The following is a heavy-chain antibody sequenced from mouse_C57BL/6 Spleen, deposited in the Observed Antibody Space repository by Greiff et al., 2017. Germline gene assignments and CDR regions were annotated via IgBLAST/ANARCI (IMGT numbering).Heavy chain of an antibody. CDR2: IRLKSDNYAT. Sequence: EVQGVESGGGLVQPGGSMKLSCVASGFTFSNYWMNWVRQSPEKGLEWVAQIRLKSDNYATHYAESVKGRFTISRDGSESSVYLQMTNLRAEVTGIYYCTDYAWFAYWGQGTLVTVSA. V-gene: IGHV6-3*01. CDR1: GFTFSNYW. D-gene: IGHD2-4*01. J-gene: IGHJ3*01. CDR3: TDYAWFAY.